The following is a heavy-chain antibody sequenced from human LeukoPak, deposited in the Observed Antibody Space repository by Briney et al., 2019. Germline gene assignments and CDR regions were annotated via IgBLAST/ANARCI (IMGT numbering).Heavy chain of an antibody. D-gene: IGHD1-14*01. Sequence: PGGSLRLSCVASGFSFSRYWMSWVRQAPGKGLEWVANIKEDGSEQYYADSLKGRFTISRDNVKNSLYLHINSLRAEDTAVYYCARDSFETDIDYWGQGTLGTVSS. CDR3: ARDSFETDIDY. V-gene: IGHV3-7*01. J-gene: IGHJ4*02. CDR1: GFSFSRYW. CDR2: IKEDGSEQ.